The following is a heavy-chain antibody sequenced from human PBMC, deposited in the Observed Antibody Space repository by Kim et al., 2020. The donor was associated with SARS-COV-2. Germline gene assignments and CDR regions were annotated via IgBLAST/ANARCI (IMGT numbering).Heavy chain of an antibody. CDR1: GFTFSSYN. Sequence: GGSLRLSCTASGFTFSSYNMNWVHQAPGKGLEWVSYITSSSSTIYYADSVKGRFTISRDNAKNSLYLQMNSLRDEDTAVYYCASPSYGSGTYYPNWFDPWGQGTLVTVSS. V-gene: IGHV3-48*02. D-gene: IGHD3-10*01. J-gene: IGHJ5*02. CDR2: ITSSSSTI. CDR3: ASPSYGSGTYYPNWFDP.